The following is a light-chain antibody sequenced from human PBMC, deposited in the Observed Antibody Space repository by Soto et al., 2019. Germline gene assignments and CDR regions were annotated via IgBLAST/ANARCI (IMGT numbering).Light chain of an antibody. J-gene: IGKJ2*01. V-gene: IGKV3-11*01. CDR3: QQYNSYSRVT. Sequence: EIVLTQSPATLSLSPGERATLSCRASQTITTYLAWYQQKPGQPPRLLIYGASNRATGIPARFSGSGSGTDFTLTISNLEPEDFATYYCQQYNSYSRVTFGQGTKLEIK. CDR2: GAS. CDR1: QTITTY.